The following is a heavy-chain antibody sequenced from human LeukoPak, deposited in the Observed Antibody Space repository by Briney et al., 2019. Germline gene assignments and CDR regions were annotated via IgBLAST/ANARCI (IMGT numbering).Heavy chain of an antibody. Sequence: GGSLRLSCAASGFTFSSYNMNWVRQAPGKGLEWVSYISSSSSTIYYADSVKGRFTISRDNAKNSLYLQMNSLRAEDTAVYYCARDGGYCSSTSCFYFDYWGQGTLVTVSS. CDR3: ARDGGYCSSTSCFYFDY. D-gene: IGHD2-2*01. V-gene: IGHV3-48*04. CDR2: ISSSSSTI. J-gene: IGHJ4*02. CDR1: GFTFSSYN.